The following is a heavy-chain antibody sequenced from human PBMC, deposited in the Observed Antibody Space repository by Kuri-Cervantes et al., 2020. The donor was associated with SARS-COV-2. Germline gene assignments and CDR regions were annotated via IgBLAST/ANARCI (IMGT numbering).Heavy chain of an antibody. CDR2: ISWNSGSI. CDR1: GFTFDDYA. D-gene: IGHD4-23*01. Sequence: GGSLRLSCAASGFTFDDYAMHWVRQAPGKGLEWVSGISWNSGSIGYADSVKGRFTISRDNAKNSLYLQMNSLRAEDTALYYCAKAFHGGNRGGVDYWGQGTLVTVSS. V-gene: IGHV3-9*01. CDR3: AKAFHGGNRGGVDY. J-gene: IGHJ4*02.